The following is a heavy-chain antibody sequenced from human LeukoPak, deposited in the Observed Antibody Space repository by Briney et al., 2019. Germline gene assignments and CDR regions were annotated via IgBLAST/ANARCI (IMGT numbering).Heavy chain of an antibody. V-gene: IGHV3-23*01. CDR2: IGAGGTFT. J-gene: IGHJ4*02. D-gene: IGHD4-17*01. CDR3: TTDRYGDHLFFDY. CDR1: GFTFSSYA. Sequence: GGSLRLSCTASGFTFSSYAMNWVRQAPGKGLEWVSGIGAGGTFTYYADSVKGRFTIFRDNSRNTLYLQMNSLKTEETAVYYCTTDRYGDHLFFDYWGQGTLVTVSS.